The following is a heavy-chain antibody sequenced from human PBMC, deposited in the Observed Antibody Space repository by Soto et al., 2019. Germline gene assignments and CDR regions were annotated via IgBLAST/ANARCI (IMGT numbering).Heavy chain of an antibody. CDR3: AREARETYYSWFDP. CDR1: GGSISSYY. V-gene: IGHV4-59*01. J-gene: IGHJ5*02. CDR2: IYYSGST. Sequence: PSETLSLTCTVSGGSISSYYWSWIRQPPGKGLEWIGYIYYSGSTNYNPSLKSRVTISVDTSKNQFSLKLSSVTAADTAVYYCAREARETYYSWFDPWGQGTLVTVSS. D-gene: IGHD3-10*01.